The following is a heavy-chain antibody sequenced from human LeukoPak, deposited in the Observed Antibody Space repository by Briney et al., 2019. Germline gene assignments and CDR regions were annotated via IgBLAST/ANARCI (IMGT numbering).Heavy chain of an antibody. Sequence: SETLSLTCTVSGGSISSSSYYWGWIRQPPGKGLEWIGSIYYSGSTYYNPSLKSRVTISVDTSKNQFSLKLSSVTAADTAVYYCARHEIRFFGVVIITLDWFDPWGQGTLVTVSS. CDR1: GGSISSSSYY. V-gene: IGHV4-39*01. CDR2: IYYSGST. J-gene: IGHJ5*02. D-gene: IGHD3-3*01. CDR3: ARHEIRFFGVVIITLDWFDP.